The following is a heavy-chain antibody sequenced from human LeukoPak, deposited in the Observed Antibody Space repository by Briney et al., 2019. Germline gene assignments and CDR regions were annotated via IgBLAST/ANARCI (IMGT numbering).Heavy chain of an antibody. CDR2: MSPNSDNT. D-gene: IGHD4-23*01. J-gene: IGHJ5*02. CDR3: ARDYGGSSGWFDP. V-gene: IGHV1-8*01. Sequence: ASVTVSCKASGYTFTSYDINWVRQATGQGLEWMGWMSPNSDNTGYAQKFQGRVTFTRDTSISTAYMELRSLTSEDTAVYYCARDYGGSSGWFDPWGQGTLVTVSS. CDR1: GYTFTSYD.